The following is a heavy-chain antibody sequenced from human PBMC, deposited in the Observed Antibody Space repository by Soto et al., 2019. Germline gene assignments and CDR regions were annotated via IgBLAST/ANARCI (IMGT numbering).Heavy chain of an antibody. CDR2: ISWNSGSI. D-gene: IGHD2-21*02. Sequence: PGGSLRLSCAASGFTFDDYAMHWVRQAPGKGLEWVSGISWNSGSIGYADSVKGRFTISRDNAKNSLYLQMNSLRAEDTALYYWANKGDSYAFDIWGQGTMVTVSS. CDR3: ANKGDSYAFDI. V-gene: IGHV3-9*01. J-gene: IGHJ3*02. CDR1: GFTFDDYA.